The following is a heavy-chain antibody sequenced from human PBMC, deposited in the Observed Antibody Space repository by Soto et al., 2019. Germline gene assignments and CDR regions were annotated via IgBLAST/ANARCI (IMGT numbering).Heavy chain of an antibody. J-gene: IGHJ6*02. CDR3: ARDQRPPSGWLGFWAYGMEV. CDR2: VNPDNCGT. Sequence: AASVKVSCMASGYTFTGNYIHWVRQAPAQGREGMGWVNPDNCGTTSAQKFQGRVTMPSDRSVNPAYMELGRLTSDGTAVCYCARDQRPPSGWLGFWAYGMEVWGQGTPVTVSS. CDR1: GYTFTGNY. V-gene: IGHV1-2*02. D-gene: IGHD3-16*01.